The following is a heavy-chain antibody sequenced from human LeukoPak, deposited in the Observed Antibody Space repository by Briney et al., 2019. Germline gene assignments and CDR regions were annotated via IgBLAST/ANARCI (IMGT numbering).Heavy chain of an antibody. J-gene: IGHJ4*02. V-gene: IGHV3-21*01. CDR2: ISSSSSYI. D-gene: IGHD6-13*01. Sequence: GGSLRLSCAASGFTFSSYAMSWVRQAPGKGLEWVSSISSSSSYIYYADSVKGRFTISRDNAKNSLYLQMNSLRAEDTAVYYCAREGAAAGTVRYWGQGTLVTVSS. CDR3: AREGAAAGTVRY. CDR1: GFTFSSYA.